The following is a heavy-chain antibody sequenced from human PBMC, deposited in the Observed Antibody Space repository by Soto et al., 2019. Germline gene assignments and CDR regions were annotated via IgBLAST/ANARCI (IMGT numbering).Heavy chain of an antibody. D-gene: IGHD3-3*01. V-gene: IGHV4-61*01. Sequence: SETLSLTCTVSGGSVRSGSYYWSWIRQPPGKGLEWIGYIYYSGSTNYNPSLKSRVTISVDTSKNQFSLKLSSVTAADTAVYYCARTYYDFWSGSQRGPFDYWGQGTLVTVSS. CDR3: ARTYYDFWSGSQRGPFDY. CDR2: IYYSGST. CDR1: GGSVRSGSYY. J-gene: IGHJ4*02.